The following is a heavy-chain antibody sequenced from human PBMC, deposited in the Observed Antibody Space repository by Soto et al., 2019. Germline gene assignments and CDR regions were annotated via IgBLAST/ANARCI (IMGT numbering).Heavy chain of an antibody. D-gene: IGHD6-13*01. CDR2: ISWNSGSM. CDR1: GFVFNDYV. J-gene: IGHJ3*02. CDR3: VKDQYQQSGYGFDI. V-gene: IGHV3-9*01. Sequence: PGGSLRLSCAVSGFVFNDYVMHWVRQAPGKGLEWVSVISWNSGSMAYADSVRGRFTISRDNANNALYLQMNSLRVEDTALYYCVKDQYQQSGYGFDIWGKGTMVTVSS.